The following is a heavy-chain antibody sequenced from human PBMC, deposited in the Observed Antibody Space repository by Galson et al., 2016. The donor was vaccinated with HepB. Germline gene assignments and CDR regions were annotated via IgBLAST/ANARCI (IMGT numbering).Heavy chain of an antibody. CDR3: GTSGTSGWFDP. V-gene: IGHV5-51*01. D-gene: IGHD6-6*01. Sequence: QSGAEVKKPGESLKISCTGFGYTFSNYWIAWVRQMPGKGLEWMGIIYPGDSDTRYSPSFEGQVTISVDKSINTAYLQWSSLKASDTAMYYCGTSGTSGWFDPWGQGTLVTVSS. J-gene: IGHJ5*02. CDR1: GYTFSNYW. CDR2: IYPGDSDT.